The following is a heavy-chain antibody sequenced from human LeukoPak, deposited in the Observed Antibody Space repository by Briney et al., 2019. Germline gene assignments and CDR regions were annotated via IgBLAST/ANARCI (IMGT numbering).Heavy chain of an antibody. J-gene: IGHJ5*02. D-gene: IGHD1-26*01. CDR3: AKDDGVGGSKNWFDP. V-gene: IGHV3-23*01. Sequence: PGGSLRLSCAASGFTFNRYGMSWVRQAPGKGGEWVSVVSTGGDVTYYADSVKGRFTISRDNSKNIVYLEMNSLRAEDTAVYYCAKDDGVGGSKNWFDPWGQGTLVTVSS. CDR1: GFTFNRYG. CDR2: VSTGGDVT.